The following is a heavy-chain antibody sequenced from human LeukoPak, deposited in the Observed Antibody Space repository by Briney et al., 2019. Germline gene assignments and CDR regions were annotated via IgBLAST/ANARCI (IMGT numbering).Heavy chain of an antibody. CDR1: GGSISSSSYY. J-gene: IGHJ6*02. CDR2: IYYSGST. CDR3: ARDRYYHYYDSSGHYGMDV. Sequence: PSETLSLTCTVSGGSISSSSYYWGWIRQPPGKGLEWIVSIYYSGSTYYNPSLKSRVTISVDTSKNQFSLKLSSVTAADTAVYYCARDRYYHYYDSSGHYGMDVWGQGTTVTVSS. V-gene: IGHV4-39*02. D-gene: IGHD3-22*01.